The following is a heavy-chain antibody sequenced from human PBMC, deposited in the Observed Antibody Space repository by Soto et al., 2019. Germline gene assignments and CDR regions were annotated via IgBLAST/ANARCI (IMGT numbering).Heavy chain of an antibody. CDR1: GGSFGGYY. J-gene: IGHJ2*01. D-gene: IGHD3-9*01. CDR2: INDRGSV. Sequence: QLQQWGAGPLRPLETLSLTCGVSGGSFGGYYWAWIRQSPEKGLKWIGEINDRGSVNYNPSLKSRVSISGGTSKSHCSLTLRSVTAADTAIYYCARESHDILTGPPWVWYFDLWGRGTLVTVSS. V-gene: IGHV4-34*02. CDR3: ARESHDILTGPPWVWYFDL.